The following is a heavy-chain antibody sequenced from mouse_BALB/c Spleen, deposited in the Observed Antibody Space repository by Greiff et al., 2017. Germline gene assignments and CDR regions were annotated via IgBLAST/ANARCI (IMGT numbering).Heavy chain of an antibody. CDR2: ISTYYGDA. J-gene: IGHJ3*01. Sequence: QVQLQQSGAELVRPGVSVKISCKGSGYTFTDYAMHWVKQSHAKSLEWIGVISTYYGDASYNQKLKGKATMTVDKSSSTAYMELARLTSEDSAIYYCASGVDYDWAWFAYWGQGTLVTVSA. V-gene: IGHV1S137*01. CDR1: GYTFTDYA. CDR3: ASGVDYDWAWFAY. D-gene: IGHD2-4*01.